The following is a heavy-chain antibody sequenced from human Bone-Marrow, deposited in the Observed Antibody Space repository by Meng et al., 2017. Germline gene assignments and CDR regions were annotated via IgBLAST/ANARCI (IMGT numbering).Heavy chain of an antibody. V-gene: IGHV3-33*01. J-gene: IGHJ4*02. D-gene: IGHD6-19*01. CDR2: IWYDGSNK. CDR3: AREGGAWLYSSGWGTVDY. Sequence: GESLKISCAASGFTFSSYGMHWVRQAPGKGLEWVAVIWYDGSNKYYADSVKGRFTISRDNSKNTLYLQMNSLRAEDTAVYYCAREGGAWLYSSGWGTVDYWGQGTLVTGAS. CDR1: GFTFSSYG.